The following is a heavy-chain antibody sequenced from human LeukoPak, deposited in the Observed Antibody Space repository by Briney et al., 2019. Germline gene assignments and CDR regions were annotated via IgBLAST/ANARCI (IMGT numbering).Heavy chain of an antibody. CDR3: ARDPRTTGTTLPIDY. D-gene: IGHD1-1*01. CDR1: GFTFGNYW. V-gene: IGHV3-74*01. CDR2: INSDGSST. Sequence: PGGSLRLSCAASGFTFGNYWMHWVRQAPEKGLVWVSRINSDGSSTSYADSVKGRFTISRDNAKNTLYLQMNSLRAEDTAVYYCARDPRTTGTTLPIDYWGQGTLVTVSS. J-gene: IGHJ4*02.